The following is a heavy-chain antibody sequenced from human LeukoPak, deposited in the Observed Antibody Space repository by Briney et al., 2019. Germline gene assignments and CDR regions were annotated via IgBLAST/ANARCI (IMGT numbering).Heavy chain of an antibody. CDR3: AREYSGYEFYYMDV. CDR2: IRYDGSEK. Sequence: PGGSLRLSCAASGFTFSSYGMHWVRQAPGKGLDWVAFIRYDGSEKHYADSVKGRFTISRDNSENTLFLQMNSLRAEDTAVYYCAREYSGYEFYYMDVWGKGTTVTVSS. CDR1: GFTFSSYG. V-gene: IGHV3-30*02. J-gene: IGHJ6*03. D-gene: IGHD5-12*01.